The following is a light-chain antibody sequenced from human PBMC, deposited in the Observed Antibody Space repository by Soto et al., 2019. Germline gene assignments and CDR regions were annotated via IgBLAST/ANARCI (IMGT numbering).Light chain of an antibody. CDR1: QSVSSSY. Sequence: EIVLTQSPGTLSLSPGERATLSCRASQSVSSSYLTWYQQKPGQAPRLLIYAASTRSTGISDRFSGGGSETDFILTISRVEPEDFAMYYCQHYENSPITFGPGTRLEI. J-gene: IGKJ5*01. V-gene: IGKV3-20*01. CDR3: QHYENSPIT. CDR2: AAS.